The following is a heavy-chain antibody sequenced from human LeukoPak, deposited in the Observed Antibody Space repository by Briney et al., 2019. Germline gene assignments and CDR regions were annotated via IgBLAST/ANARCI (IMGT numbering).Heavy chain of an antibody. V-gene: IGHV3-21*01. CDR1: GFTFSSYS. J-gene: IGHJ6*02. D-gene: IGHD4-17*01. CDR3: ARVLFRGTVTTNSMDV. Sequence: PGGSLRLSCAASGFTFSSYSMNWVRQAPGKGLEWVSSISSSSSYIYYADSVKGRFTISRDNAKNSLYLQMNSLRAEDTAVYYCARVLFRGTVTTNSMDVWGQGTTVTVSS. CDR2: ISSSSSYI.